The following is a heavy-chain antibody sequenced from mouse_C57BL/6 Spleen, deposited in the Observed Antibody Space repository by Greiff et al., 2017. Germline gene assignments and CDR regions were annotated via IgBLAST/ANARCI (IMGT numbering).Heavy chain of an antibody. CDR2: INPNNGGT. Sequence: VQLQQSGPELVKPGASVKISCKASGYTFTDYSMNWVKQSHGKSLEWIGDINPNNGGTSYNQKFKGKATLTVDKSSSTAYMELRSLTSEDSAVYYCARRGNYYYDGYAMDYWGQGTSVTVSS. CDR3: ARRGNYYYDGYAMDY. D-gene: IGHD2-4*01. J-gene: IGHJ4*01. V-gene: IGHV1-26*01. CDR1: GYTFTDYS.